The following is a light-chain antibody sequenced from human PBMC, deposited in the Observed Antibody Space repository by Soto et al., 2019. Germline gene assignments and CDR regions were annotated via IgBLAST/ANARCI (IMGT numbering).Light chain of an antibody. CDR3: LQHSTYPLT. V-gene: IGKV1-17*01. CDR2: AAS. J-gene: IGKJ1*01. CDR1: QGIRND. Sequence: DLQMTQFPSSLSASVGDRVTITCRASQGIRNDLGWYQQKPGKAPKRLTYAASSLQSGVPSRFSGSGSGTEFTLAISSLQPEDSATFYCLQHSTYPLTFGQGTKVEIK.